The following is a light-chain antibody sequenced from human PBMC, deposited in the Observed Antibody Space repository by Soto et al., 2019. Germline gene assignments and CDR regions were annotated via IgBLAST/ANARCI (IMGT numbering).Light chain of an antibody. CDR2: GAS. CDR1: QSVSSSY. J-gene: IGKJ4*01. CDR3: HQYDSSPLT. V-gene: IGKV3-20*01. Sequence: EIVLTHSPGTLSLSPGERATLSCRASQSVSSSYLAWYQQKPGQAPRLLIYGASSRATGIPDRFSGSGSGTDFTLTISRLEPVDFAVYYCHQYDSSPLTFGGGTKVEIK.